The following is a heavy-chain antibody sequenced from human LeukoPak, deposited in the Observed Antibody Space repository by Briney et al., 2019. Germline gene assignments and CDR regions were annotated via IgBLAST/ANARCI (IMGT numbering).Heavy chain of an antibody. V-gene: IGHV4-59*01. Sequence: PSETLSLTCTVSGGSISSYYWSRIRQPPGKGLEWIGYIYYSGSTNYNPSLKSRVTISVDTSKNQFSLKLSSVTAADTAVYYCARPNDYNWFDPWGQGTLVTVSS. CDR1: GGSISSYY. D-gene: IGHD2-8*01. CDR2: IYYSGST. CDR3: ARPNDYNWFDP. J-gene: IGHJ5*02.